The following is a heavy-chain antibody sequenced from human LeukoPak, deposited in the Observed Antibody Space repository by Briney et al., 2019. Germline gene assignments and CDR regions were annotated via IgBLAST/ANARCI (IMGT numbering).Heavy chain of an antibody. D-gene: IGHD3-22*01. CDR3: ASDIGYYDSSGYFDY. J-gene: IGHJ4*02. CDR1: GYSISSGYY. V-gene: IGHV4-38-2*02. CDR2: IYHSGST. Sequence: PSETLSLTCTVSGYSISSGYYWGWIRQPPGKGLEWIGSIYHSGSTYYNPSLKSRVTISVDTSKNQFSLKLSSVTAADTAVYYCASDIGYYDSSGYFDYWGQGTLVTVSS.